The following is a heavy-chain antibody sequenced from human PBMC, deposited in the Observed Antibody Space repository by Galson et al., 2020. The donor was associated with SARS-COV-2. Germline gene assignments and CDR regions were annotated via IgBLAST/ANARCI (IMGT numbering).Heavy chain of an antibody. CDR3: ARAQEEDLISTGLWFGELLYVGAFDI. V-gene: IGHV3-33*01. Sequence: GGSLRLSCAASGLTFSSYGMHWVRQAPGKGLEWVAVIWYDGSNKYYADSVKGRFTISRDNSKNTLYLQMNSLRAEDTAVYYCARAQEEDLISTGLWFGELLYVGAFDIWGQGTMVTVSS. D-gene: IGHD3-10*01. J-gene: IGHJ3*02. CDR2: IWYDGSNK. CDR1: GLTFSSYG.